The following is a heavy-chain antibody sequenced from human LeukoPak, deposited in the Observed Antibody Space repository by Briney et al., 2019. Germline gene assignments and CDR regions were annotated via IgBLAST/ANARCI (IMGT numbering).Heavy chain of an antibody. V-gene: IGHV4-4*02. CDR2: IYHSGST. CDR3: ARGAVTMIVVVPPYFDY. CDR1: GDSISSSNW. J-gene: IGHJ4*02. Sequence: SGTLSLTCAVSGDSISSSNWWSWVRQPPGKGLEWIGEIYHSGSTNYNPSLKSRVTISVDTSKNQFSLKLSSVTAADTAVYYCARGAVTMIVVVPPYFDYWGQGTLVTVSS. D-gene: IGHD3-22*01.